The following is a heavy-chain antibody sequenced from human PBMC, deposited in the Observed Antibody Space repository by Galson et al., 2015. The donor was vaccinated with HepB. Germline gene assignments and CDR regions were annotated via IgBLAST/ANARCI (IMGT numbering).Heavy chain of an antibody. CDR1: GFTFSDYY. CDR3: ARDRTPMVRGYPDAFDI. D-gene: IGHD3-10*01. V-gene: IGHV3-11*06. CDR2: ISSSSSYT. J-gene: IGHJ3*02. Sequence: SLRLSCAASGFTFSDYYMSWLRQAPGKGLEWVSYISSSSSYTNYADPVKGRFTISRDNAKNSLYLQMNSLRAEDTAVYYCARDRTPMVRGYPDAFDIWGQGTMVTVSS.